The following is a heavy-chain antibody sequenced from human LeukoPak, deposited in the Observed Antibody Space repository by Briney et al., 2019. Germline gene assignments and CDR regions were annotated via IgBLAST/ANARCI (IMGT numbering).Heavy chain of an antibody. Sequence: GGSLRLSCAAPGFTFSSYEMNWVRQAPGKGLEGVSYISSSGSTIYYADSVKGRFTISRDNAKNSLYLQMNSLRAEDTAVYYCARGSHLNSSSWYGGNDYWGQGTLVTVSS. CDR1: GFTFSSYE. CDR3: ARGSHLNSSSWYGGNDY. D-gene: IGHD6-13*01. V-gene: IGHV3-48*03. J-gene: IGHJ4*02. CDR2: ISSSGSTI.